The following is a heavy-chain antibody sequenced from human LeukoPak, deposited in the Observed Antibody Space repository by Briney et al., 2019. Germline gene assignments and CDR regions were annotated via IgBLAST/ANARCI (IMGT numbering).Heavy chain of an antibody. D-gene: IGHD1-1*01. CDR3: ARLEEEYYFDY. CDR1: GGSISSGDYY. V-gene: IGHV4-30-4*08. Sequence: SETLSLTCTVSGGSISSGDYYWSWLRQPPGKGLEWLGYIYYSGSTYYNPSLKSRVTISVDTSKNQFSLKLSSVTAAETAVYYCARLEEEYYFDYWGQGTLVTVSS. CDR2: IYYSGST. J-gene: IGHJ4*02.